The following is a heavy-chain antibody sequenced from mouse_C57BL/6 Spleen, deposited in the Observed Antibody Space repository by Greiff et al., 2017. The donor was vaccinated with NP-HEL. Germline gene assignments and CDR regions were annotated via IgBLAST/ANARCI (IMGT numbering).Heavy chain of an antibody. V-gene: IGHV1-52*01. Sequence: QVQLKQPGAELVRPGSSVKLSCKASGYTFTSYWMHWVKQRPIQGLEWIGNIDPSDSETHYNQKFKDKATLTVDKSSSTAYMQLSSLTSEDSAVYYCARKDYYGSSSYYYAMDYWGQGTSVTVSS. CDR3: ARKDYYGSSSYYYAMDY. CDR1: GYTFTSYW. J-gene: IGHJ4*01. D-gene: IGHD1-1*01. CDR2: IDPSDSET.